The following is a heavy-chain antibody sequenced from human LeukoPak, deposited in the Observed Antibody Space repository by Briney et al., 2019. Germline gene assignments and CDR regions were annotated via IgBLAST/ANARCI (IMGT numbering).Heavy chain of an antibody. CDR2: INPNSGGT. J-gene: IGHJ4*02. Sequence: VASVTVSCKASGYTFTGYYMHWVRQAPGQGLEWMGRINPNSGGTNYAQKFQGRVTMTRDTSISTAYMELSRLRSDDTAVYYCARDGWELLEYFDYWGQGTLVTVSS. CDR3: ARDGWELLEYFDY. V-gene: IGHV1-2*06. CDR1: GYTFTGYY. D-gene: IGHD1-26*01.